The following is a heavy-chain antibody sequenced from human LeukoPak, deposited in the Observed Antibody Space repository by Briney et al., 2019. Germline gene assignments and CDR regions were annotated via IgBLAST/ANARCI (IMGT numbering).Heavy chain of an antibody. CDR3: ARRQEWSSAFDI. CDR1: GCRFTSYW. V-gene: IGHV5-51*04. J-gene: IGHJ3*02. CDR2: SDPGDYAT. Sequence: GGSPKTSFKGPGCRFTSYWIGWVRQLPGKGLGSMGISDPGDYATRYSSSFEGQVPISADKPISTAYLQWSSLKAAYTGMYYCARRQEWSSAFDIRGQGTMVTVSA. D-gene: IGHD3-3*01.